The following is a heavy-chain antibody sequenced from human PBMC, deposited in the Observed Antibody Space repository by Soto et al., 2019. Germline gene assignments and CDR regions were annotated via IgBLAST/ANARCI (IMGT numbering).Heavy chain of an antibody. D-gene: IGHD6-19*01. J-gene: IGHJ6*02. Sequence: QVQLVESGGGVVQPGRSLRLSCAASGFTFSSYGMHWVRQAPGKGLEWVAVISYDGSNKYYADFVKGRFTISRDNSKNTLYLQMNSLRADDTAVYYCAKDGSGYSSGDDYYGMDVWGQGPTVTVSS. CDR2: ISYDGSNK. CDR3: AKDGSGYSSGDDYYGMDV. CDR1: GFTFSSYG. V-gene: IGHV3-30*18.